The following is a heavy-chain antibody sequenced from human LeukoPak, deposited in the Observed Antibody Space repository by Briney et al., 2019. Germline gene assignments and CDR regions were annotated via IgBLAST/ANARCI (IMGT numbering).Heavy chain of an antibody. Sequence: ASVKVSCKASGYDFINYGISWVRQAPGQGLEWMGWRSIYNGNTDYKLQGRVTMTTDTSTNTAYMELSSLRSEDTAVYYCAADLDVTMVAYYYYYMDVWGKGTTVTVSS. CDR2: RSIYNGNT. V-gene: IGHV1-18*01. CDR1: GYDFINYG. CDR3: AADLDVTMVAYYYYYMDV. J-gene: IGHJ6*03. D-gene: IGHD4/OR15-4a*01.